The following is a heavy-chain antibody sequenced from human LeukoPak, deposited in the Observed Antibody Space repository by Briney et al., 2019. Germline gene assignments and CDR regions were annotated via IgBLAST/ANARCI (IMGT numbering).Heavy chain of an antibody. J-gene: IGHJ4*02. Sequence: PGGSLRLSCAASGLTVSGNYMSWVRQAPWKGLEWVSIIYSNGYTYYADSVKGRFTISRDNTKNTLYLQMNSLRAEDTAVYYCASRSPSNWGNDHWGQGTLVTVSS. CDR3: ASRSPSNWGNDH. CDR2: IYSNGYT. D-gene: IGHD7-27*01. CDR1: GLTVSGNY. V-gene: IGHV3-66*01.